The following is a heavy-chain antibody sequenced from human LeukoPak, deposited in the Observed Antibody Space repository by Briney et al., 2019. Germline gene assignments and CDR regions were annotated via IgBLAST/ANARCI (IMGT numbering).Heavy chain of an antibody. J-gene: IGHJ4*02. CDR1: GGSISSYY. CDR2: IYTSGST. Sequence: TSETLSLTCTVSGGSISSYYWSWIRQPAGKGLGWIGRIYTSGSTNYNPSLKSRVTMSVDTSKNQFSLKLSSVTAADTAVYYCARGRHLADYFDYWGQGTLVTVSS. V-gene: IGHV4-4*07. CDR3: ARGRHLADYFDY.